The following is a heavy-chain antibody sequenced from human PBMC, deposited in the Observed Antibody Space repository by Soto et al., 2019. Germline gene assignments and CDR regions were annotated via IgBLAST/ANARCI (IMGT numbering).Heavy chain of an antibody. Sequence: QVQLAQSGAEVKKPGAAVKVSCKASGYTFTSYDINWVRQATGQGLEWMGWMNPNSGNTVYAQKFQGRVTMTRNTSISTAYMELSSLRAEDTAVYYCAREVNFYGLDVWGQGTTVTVSS. CDR3: AREVNFYGLDV. CDR1: GYTFTSYD. CDR2: MNPNSGNT. J-gene: IGHJ6*02. V-gene: IGHV1-8*01.